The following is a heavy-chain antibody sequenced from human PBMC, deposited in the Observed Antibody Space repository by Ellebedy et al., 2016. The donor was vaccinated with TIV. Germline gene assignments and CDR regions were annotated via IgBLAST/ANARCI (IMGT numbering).Heavy chain of an antibody. Sequence: SETLSPTXPVPGAPLSGFYWGWIRQPPGKGLDWIADISYKGTSNSSPSLKSRLTVSLDKSKSQFSLRLTSVTAADTAVYYCAKGQDAYSFFDKWGQGTLVTVSS. J-gene: IGHJ4*02. CDR2: ISYKGTS. CDR1: GAPLSGFY. CDR3: AKGQDAYSFFDK. D-gene: IGHD5-24*01. V-gene: IGHV4-59*01.